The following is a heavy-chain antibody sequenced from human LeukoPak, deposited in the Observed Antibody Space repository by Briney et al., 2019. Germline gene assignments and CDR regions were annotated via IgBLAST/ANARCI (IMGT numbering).Heavy chain of an antibody. D-gene: IGHD2-2*01. CDR2: ITSAGGYT. J-gene: IGHJ6*03. CDR1: GFTFSDYS. Sequence: GGSLRLSCGASGFTFSDYSMNWVRQAPGKGLAWVASITSAGGYTYYADSVKGRFTISRDNAQNSLFLQMNSLRADDTAVYYCATSGGFVLPNAITGNWYMDVWGRGTSVTVSS. CDR3: ATSGGFVLPNAITGNWYMDV. V-gene: IGHV3-21*01.